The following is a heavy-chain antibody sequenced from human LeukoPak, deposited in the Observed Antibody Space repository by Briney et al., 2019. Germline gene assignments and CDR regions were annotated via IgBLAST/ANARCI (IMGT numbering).Heavy chain of an antibody. CDR2: ISYDGSNK. V-gene: IGHV3-30*03. CDR1: GFTFSSYG. D-gene: IGHD3-22*01. CDR3: AGDRYYDSSGYYYPGAFDI. J-gene: IGHJ3*02. Sequence: GGSLRLSCAASGFTFSSYGMHWVRQAPGKGLEWVAVISYDGSNKYYADSVKGRFTISRDNSKNTLYLQMNSLRAEDTAVYYCAGDRYYDSSGYYYPGAFDIWGQGTMVTVSS.